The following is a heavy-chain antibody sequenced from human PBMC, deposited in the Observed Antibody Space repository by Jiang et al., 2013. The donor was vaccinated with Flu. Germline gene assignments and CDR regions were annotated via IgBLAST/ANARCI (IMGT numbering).Heavy chain of an antibody. CDR3: AKWPSIVVVVAANY. J-gene: IGHJ4*02. V-gene: IGHV3-23*04. CDR2: ISGSGGST. CDR1: GFTFSSYA. Sequence: QLVESGGGLIQPGGSLRLSCAASGFTFSSYAMSWVRQAPGKGLEWVSAISGSGGSTYYADSVKGRFTISRDNSKNTLYLQMNSLRAEDTAVYYCAKWPSIVVVVAANYWGQGTLVTVSS. D-gene: IGHD2-15*01.